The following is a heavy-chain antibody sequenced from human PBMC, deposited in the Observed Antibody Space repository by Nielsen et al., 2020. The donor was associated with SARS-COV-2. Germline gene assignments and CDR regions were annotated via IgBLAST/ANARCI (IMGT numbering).Heavy chain of an antibody. CDR2: IRSKAYGGTT. CDR3: TRDRDYYDSSGYHWYFDF. Sequence: GGSLRLSCAASGFTFSSYWMSWVRQAPGKGLEWVGFIRSKAYGGTTEYAASVKGRFTISRDDSKSIAYLQMNSLKTEDTAVYYCTRDRDYYDSSGYHWYFDFWGRGTLVTVSS. V-gene: IGHV3-49*04. D-gene: IGHD3-22*01. CDR1: GFTFSSYW. J-gene: IGHJ2*01.